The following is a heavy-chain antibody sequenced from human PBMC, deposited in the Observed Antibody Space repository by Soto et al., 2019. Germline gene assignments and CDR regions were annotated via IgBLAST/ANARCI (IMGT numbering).Heavy chain of an antibody. Sequence: QLQQSGPGLVKPSETLSLTCTVSGGSVSSSSYYWSWIRQPPGKGLEWIGYIYHTGSTKYNPSLASRVTISVDTSKNHFSLKLTSVTTADTAVYYCARDHDIFDSLPRSQYYYYGMDVWGQGTTFTVSS. CDR2: IYHTGST. D-gene: IGHD3-9*01. CDR3: ARDHDIFDSLPRSQYYYYGMDV. CDR1: GGSVSSSSYY. V-gene: IGHV4-61*03. J-gene: IGHJ6*02.